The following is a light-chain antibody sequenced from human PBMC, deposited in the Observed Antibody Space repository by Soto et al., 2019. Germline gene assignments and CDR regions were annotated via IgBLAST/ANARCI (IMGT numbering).Light chain of an antibody. Sequence: QSVLTQPPSASGAPGQRVTISCFGSTSNIGGNYVYWYQHLPGTAPKLLIYRNNQRPSGVPDRFSASKSGTSASLAISGLRSEDDADYYCAAWDDSLVVFGGGTKLTVL. CDR3: AAWDDSLVV. CDR2: RNN. V-gene: IGLV1-47*01. CDR1: TSNIGGNY. J-gene: IGLJ2*01.